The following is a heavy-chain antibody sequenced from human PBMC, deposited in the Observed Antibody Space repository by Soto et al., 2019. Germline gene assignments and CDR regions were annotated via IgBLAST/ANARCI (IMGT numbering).Heavy chain of an antibody. CDR1: GFTFRDYA. D-gene: IGHD3-9*01. J-gene: IGHJ6*02. Sequence: EVHLLESGEDLVQPGGSLRLSCAGSGFTFRDYAMTWVRQAPGKGLEWVSSIGGGGDVTAYADSLKGRFTISRDNAKNTVYLQMNSLRAEDTGVYYCARLVASETGYGMDVWGQGTTVTVSS. CDR3: ARLVASETGYGMDV. V-gene: IGHV3-23*01. CDR2: IGGGGDVT.